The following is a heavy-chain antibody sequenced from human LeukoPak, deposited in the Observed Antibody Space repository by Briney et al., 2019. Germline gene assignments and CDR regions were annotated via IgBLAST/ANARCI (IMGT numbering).Heavy chain of an antibody. D-gene: IGHD2-2*01. CDR1: GFTFSSYW. Sequence: GGSLRLSCATSGFTFSSYWMSWVGRAPGKGLEWVANIKQDGSQIFYVDSVKGRFTISRDTAKNSLSLQMNSLRAEDTAVYYCAREYCSGTSCYGYFDYWGQGTLVTVSS. CDR2: IKQDGSQI. V-gene: IGHV3-7*01. J-gene: IGHJ4*02. CDR3: AREYCSGTSCYGYFDY.